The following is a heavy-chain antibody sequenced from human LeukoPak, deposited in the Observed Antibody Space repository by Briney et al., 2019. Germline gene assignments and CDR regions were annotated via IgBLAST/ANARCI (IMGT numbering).Heavy chain of an antibody. V-gene: IGHV3-7*01. CDR2: IKQDGSEK. CDR1: GFTVSSNY. J-gene: IGHJ4*02. CDR3: ARNYGDYGVLDY. D-gene: IGHD4-17*01. Sequence: GGSLRLSCAASGFTVSSNYMSWVRQAPGKGLEWVANIKQDGSEKYYVDSVKGRFTISRDNAKNSLYLQMNSLRAEDTAVYYCARNYGDYGVLDYWGQGTLVTVSS.